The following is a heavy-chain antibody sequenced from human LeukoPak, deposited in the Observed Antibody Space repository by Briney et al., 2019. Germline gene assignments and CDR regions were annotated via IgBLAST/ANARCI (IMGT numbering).Heavy chain of an antibody. CDR1: GGSISSGYW. CDR2: IHHSGST. Sequence: SETLSLTCVVSGGSISSGYWWSWVRQPPGKGLEWIGEIHHSGSTNYNPSLKSRVTISVDTSKNQFSLKLTSVTAADTAIYYCARNAAYCLDYWGQGTLVTVSS. D-gene: IGHD1-26*01. CDR3: ARNAAYCLDY. J-gene: IGHJ4*02. V-gene: IGHV4-4*02.